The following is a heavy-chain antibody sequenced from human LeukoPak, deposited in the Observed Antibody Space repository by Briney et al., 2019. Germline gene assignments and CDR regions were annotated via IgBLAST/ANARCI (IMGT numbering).Heavy chain of an antibody. CDR1: GYTFTDYY. J-gene: IGHJ3*02. CDR3: AREVSYYDSSGYYYRLSAFDI. V-gene: IGHV7-4-1*02. Sequence: ASVKVSCKASGYTFTDYYMHWVRQAPGQGLEWMGWINTNTGNPTYAQGFTGRFVFSLDTSVSTAYLQISSLKAEDTAVYYCAREVSYYDSSGYYYRLSAFDIWGQGTMVTVSS. D-gene: IGHD3-22*01. CDR2: INTNTGNP.